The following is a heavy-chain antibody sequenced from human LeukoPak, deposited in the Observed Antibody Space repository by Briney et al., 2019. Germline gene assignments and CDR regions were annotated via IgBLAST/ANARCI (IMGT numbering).Heavy chain of an antibody. CDR3: VRASTTYAMDV. CDR1: GFTFSRYF. CDR2: ISPSGDST. V-gene: IGHV1-46*01. Sequence: ASVKVSCKASGFTFSRYFMHWVRQAPGQGLEWMAIISPSGDSTNYAQKFQGRVTVTRDTSTSTVYMELNSLRSEDTAVYYCVRASTTYAMDVWGQGPTVTVSS. D-gene: IGHD2-2*01. J-gene: IGHJ6*02.